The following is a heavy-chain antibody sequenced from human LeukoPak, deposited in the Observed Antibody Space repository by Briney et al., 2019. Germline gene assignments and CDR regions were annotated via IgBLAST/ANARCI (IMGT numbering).Heavy chain of an antibody. CDR2: ITSSGTHI. CDR3: ARVPYYYDIKRDY. J-gene: IGHJ4*02. Sequence: GGSLRLSCAASGFTFSSFNMNWVRQAPGKAMEWVSSITSSGTHIFYADSVRGRFTISRDNAKNSLYLQMNSLRAEDTAVYYCARVPYYYDIKRDYWGQGTLVTVSS. D-gene: IGHD3-22*01. V-gene: IGHV3-21*01. CDR1: GFTFSSFN.